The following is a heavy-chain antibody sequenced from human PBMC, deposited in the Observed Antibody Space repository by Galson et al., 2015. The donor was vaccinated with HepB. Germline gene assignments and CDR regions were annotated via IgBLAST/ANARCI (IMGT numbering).Heavy chain of an antibody. CDR1: GFTFNSYA. J-gene: IGHJ3*02. CDR2: ISGGGGST. CDR3: AKNTGIVVVSSDAFGI. V-gene: IGHV3-23*01. D-gene: IGHD3-22*01. Sequence: SLRLSCAASGFTFNSYAMSWVRQAPGKGLEWVSAISGGGGSTYYADSVKGRFTISRYSSKNTLYLQMNSLRAEDTAVYYCAKNTGIVVVSSDAFGIWGQGTMVTVSS.